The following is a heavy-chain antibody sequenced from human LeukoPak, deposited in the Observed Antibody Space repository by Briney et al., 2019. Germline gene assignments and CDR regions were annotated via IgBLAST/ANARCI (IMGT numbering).Heavy chain of an antibody. CDR1: GFTFSSYA. V-gene: IGHV3-23*01. D-gene: IGHD3-10*01. J-gene: IGHJ6*03. Sequence: PGGSLRLSCAASGFTFSSYAMSWVRQAPGKGLEWVSAISGSGGSTYYADSVKGRFTISRDNSKNTLYLQMNGLRAEDTAVYYCAKARGVTMVRGPYYYYYMDVWGKGTTVTVSS. CDR3: AKARGVTMVRGPYYYYYMDV. CDR2: ISGSGGST.